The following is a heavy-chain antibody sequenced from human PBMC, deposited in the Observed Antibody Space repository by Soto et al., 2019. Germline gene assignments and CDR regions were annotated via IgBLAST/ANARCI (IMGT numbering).Heavy chain of an antibody. CDR2: ISGSGGST. V-gene: IGHV3-23*01. CDR3: AKGSRVRVVIRNYYYYGIDV. D-gene: IGHD3-10*01. CDR1: GFTFSSYV. Sequence: EVQLLESGGGLVQPGGSLSLSCAASGFTFSSYVMSWVRQAPGKGLEWVSAISGSGGSTYYADSVKGRFTISRDNSKNTLYLQRNSLRADDTTVYNCAKGSRVRVVIRNYYYYGIDVWGQGTTVTVSS. J-gene: IGHJ6*02.